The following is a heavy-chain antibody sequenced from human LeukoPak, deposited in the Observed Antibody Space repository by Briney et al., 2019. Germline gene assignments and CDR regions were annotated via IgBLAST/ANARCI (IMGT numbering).Heavy chain of an antibody. Sequence: SETLSLTCAVSGGSISSGGYSWSWIRQPPGKGLEWIGYIYHSGSTYYNPSLKSRATISVDRSKNQFSLKLSSVTAADTAVYYCARYMITFGLDPWGQGTLVTVSS. CDR1: GGSISSGGYS. D-gene: IGHD3-16*01. CDR2: IYHSGST. J-gene: IGHJ5*02. V-gene: IGHV4-30-2*01. CDR3: ARYMITFGLDP.